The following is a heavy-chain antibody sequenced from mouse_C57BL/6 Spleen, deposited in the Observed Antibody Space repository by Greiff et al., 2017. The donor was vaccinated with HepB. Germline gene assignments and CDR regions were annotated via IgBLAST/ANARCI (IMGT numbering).Heavy chain of an antibody. CDR2: ISYSGST. D-gene: IGHD2-1*01. CDR1: GYSITSDY. CDR3: ARNIEYGNYVGGYFDV. V-gene: IGHV3-8*01. J-gene: IGHJ1*03. Sequence: EVKLMESGPGLAKPSQTLSLTCSVTGYSITSDYWNWIRKFPGNKLEYMGYISYSGSTYYNPSLKSRISITRDTSKNQYYLQLNSVTTEDSATYYCARNIEYGNYVGGYFDVWGTVTTVTVSS.